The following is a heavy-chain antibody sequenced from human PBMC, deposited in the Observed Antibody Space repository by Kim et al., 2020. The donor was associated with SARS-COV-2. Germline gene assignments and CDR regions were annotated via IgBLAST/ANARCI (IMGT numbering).Heavy chain of an antibody. V-gene: IGHV3-48*03. CDR1: GFTFSSYE. CDR3: ARNYAPHYYGSGCYFGY. D-gene: IGHD3-10*01. Sequence: GGSLRLSCAASGFTFSSYEMNWVRQAPGKGLEWVSYISSSGSTIYYADSVKGRFTISRDNAKNSLYLQMNSLRAEDTAVYYCARNYAPHYYGSGCYFGYWGQGTLVTVSS. J-gene: IGHJ4*02. CDR2: ISSSGSTI.